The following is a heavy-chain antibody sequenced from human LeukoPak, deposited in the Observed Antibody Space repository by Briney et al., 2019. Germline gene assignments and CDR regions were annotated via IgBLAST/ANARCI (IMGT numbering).Heavy chain of an antibody. Sequence: PRGSLRLSCAASGFTFSDYYMSWIRQAPGKGLECLSYISSSDNTIYYADSVKGRFTISRDNAKNSLYLQMNSLRAEDTAVYYCAREKCSTTSCYLSWFDPWGQGTLVTVSS. CDR1: GFTFSDYY. D-gene: IGHD2-2*01. CDR2: ISSSDNTI. V-gene: IGHV3-11*04. CDR3: AREKCSTTSCYLSWFDP. J-gene: IGHJ5*02.